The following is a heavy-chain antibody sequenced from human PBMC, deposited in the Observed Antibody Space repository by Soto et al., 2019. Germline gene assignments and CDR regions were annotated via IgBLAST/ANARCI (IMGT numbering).Heavy chain of an antibody. V-gene: IGHV3-23*01. D-gene: IGHD1-7*01. Sequence: PGGSLRLSCAASGFTFSSYAMSWVRQAPGKGLEWVSAISGSGGSTYYADSVKGRFTISRDNSKNTLYLQMNSLRAEDTAVYYCAKDLWTGTTLRIKYYYYGMDVWGQGTTVTVSS. CDR2: ISGSGGST. CDR3: AKDLWTGTTLRIKYYYYGMDV. CDR1: GFTFSSYA. J-gene: IGHJ6*02.